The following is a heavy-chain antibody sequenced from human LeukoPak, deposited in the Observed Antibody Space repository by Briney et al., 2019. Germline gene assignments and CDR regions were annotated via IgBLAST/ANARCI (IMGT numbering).Heavy chain of an antibody. J-gene: IGHJ4*02. V-gene: IGHV1-18*01. CDR2: ISVYNGHT. Sequence: ASVKVSCKASGYTFTSYGISWVRQAPGQGLEWMGWISVYNGHTNYAQKFQGRVTMTTDTSTNTVYMELRSLRSDDTAVYYRARTLVKLELILIDYWGQGTLITVSS. CDR3: ARTLVKLELILIDY. D-gene: IGHD1-7*01. CDR1: GYTFTSYG.